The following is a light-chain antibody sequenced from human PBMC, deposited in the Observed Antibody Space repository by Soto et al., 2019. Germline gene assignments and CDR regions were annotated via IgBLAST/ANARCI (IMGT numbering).Light chain of an antibody. CDR1: SSDVGGYNF. Sequence: QSALTQPPSASGSPGQSLTISCTGTSSDVGGYNFVSWCQQHPGKAPKLMISDVNRRPSGVPDRFSGSKSGNTASLTVSGLQAEDEADYYCSSYAGSNNWVFGGGTKVTVL. J-gene: IGLJ3*02. V-gene: IGLV2-8*01. CDR2: DVN. CDR3: SSYAGSNNWV.